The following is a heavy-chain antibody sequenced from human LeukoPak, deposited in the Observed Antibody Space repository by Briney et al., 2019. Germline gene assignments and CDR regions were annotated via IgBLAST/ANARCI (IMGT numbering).Heavy chain of an antibody. J-gene: IGHJ5*02. CDR1: KLTFSSYW. V-gene: IGHV3-74*01. CDR3: ARVLSGSWDWFDP. D-gene: IGHD3-22*01. Sequence: PGGSLRLSCAASKLTFSSYWMHWVRQAPGKGLVWVSRINTDGGSTNYADSVKGRFTISRDNAKNTLYLQMNSLRAEDAAVYYCARVLSGSWDWFDPWGQGTLVTVSS. CDR2: INTDGGST.